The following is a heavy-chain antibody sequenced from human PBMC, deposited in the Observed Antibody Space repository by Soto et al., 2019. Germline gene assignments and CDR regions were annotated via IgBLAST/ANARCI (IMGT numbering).Heavy chain of an antibody. CDR3: ARDPAAGGLDV. V-gene: IGHV3-7*01. D-gene: IGHD2-15*01. CDR1: GFTFRTYW. CDR2: IKYDGSDQ. J-gene: IGHJ6*02. Sequence: GESLTLSCAASGFTFRTYWMNWVRQAPGKGLEWVDNIKYDGSDQFYVNSVKGRFTVSRYYAKNSLYLHMDSLRVEDTAVYYCARDPAAGGLDVWGRGTTVTVYS.